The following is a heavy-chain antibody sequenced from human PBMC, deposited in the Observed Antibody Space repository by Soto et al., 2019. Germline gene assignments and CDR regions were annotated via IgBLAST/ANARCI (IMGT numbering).Heavy chain of an antibody. V-gene: IGHV3-33*01. J-gene: IGHJ3*02. CDR2: IWYDGSNK. D-gene: IGHD3-10*01. CDR3: ARAMERGAFDI. CDR1: GFTFSSYG. Sequence: PGGSLRLSCAASGFTFSSYGMHWVRQAPGKGLEWVAVIWYDGSNKYYADSVKGRFTISRDNSKNTLYLQMNSLRAEDTTVYYCARAMERGAFDIWGQGTMVTVSS.